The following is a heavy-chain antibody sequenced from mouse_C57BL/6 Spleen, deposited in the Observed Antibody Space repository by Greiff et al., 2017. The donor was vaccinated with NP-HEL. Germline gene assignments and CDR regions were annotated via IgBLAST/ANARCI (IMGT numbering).Heavy chain of an antibody. D-gene: IGHD2-4*01. CDR1: GFTFSSYA. Sequence: EVKLVESGEGLVKPGGSLKLSCAASGFTFSSYAMSWVRQTPEKRLEWVAYISSGGDYTYYADTVKGRFTISRDNARNTLYLQMSSLKSEDTAMYYCTSEGLRRGYYAMDYWGQGASVTVSS. CDR3: TSEGLRRGYYAMDY. CDR2: ISSGGDYT. V-gene: IGHV5-9-1*02. J-gene: IGHJ4*01.